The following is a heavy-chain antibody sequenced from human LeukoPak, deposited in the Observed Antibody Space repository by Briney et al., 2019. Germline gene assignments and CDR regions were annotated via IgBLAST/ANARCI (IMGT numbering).Heavy chain of an antibody. V-gene: IGHV3-21*01. CDR2: ISSSSSYI. CDR3: AREPDYYDSSGHGP. D-gene: IGHD3-22*01. CDR1: GFTFTNYA. J-gene: IGHJ5*02. Sequence: GGSLRLSCAASGFTFTNYALSWVRQAPGKGLEWVSSISSSSSYIYYADSVKGRFTISRDNAKNSLYLQMNSLRAEDTAVYYCAREPDYYDSSGHGPWGQGTLVTVSS.